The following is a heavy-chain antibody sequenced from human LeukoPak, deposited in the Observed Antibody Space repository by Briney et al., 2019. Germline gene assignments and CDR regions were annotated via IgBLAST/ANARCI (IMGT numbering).Heavy chain of an antibody. CDR3: AKRAYDYESSRALYDAVDL. CDR1: GFTFRTYG. CDR2: IRYHGSDK. Sequence: PGGSLRLFCAASGFTFRTYGVHWVRQAPGKGLEWVTFIRYHGSDKYYADSVKGRFTISRDNSKNTLFLQMNSLRVEDTAVYYCAKRAYDYESSRALYDAVDLWGQGTMVTVSS. V-gene: IGHV3-30*02. J-gene: IGHJ3*01. D-gene: IGHD3-16*01.